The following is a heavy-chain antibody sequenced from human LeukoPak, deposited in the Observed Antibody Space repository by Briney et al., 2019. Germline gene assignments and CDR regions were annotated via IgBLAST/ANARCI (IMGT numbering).Heavy chain of an antibody. D-gene: IGHD3-3*01. CDR2: INHSGST. J-gene: IGHJ6*02. CDR3: ARDRGGYDFWSGYPSYYYYGMDV. V-gene: IGHV4-34*01. Sequence: SETLSLTRAVYGGSFSGYYWSWIRQPPGKGLEWIGEINHSGSTNYNPSLKSRVTISVDTSKNQFSLKLSSATAADTAVYYCARDRGGYDFWSGYPSYYYYGMDVWGQGTTVTVSS. CDR1: GGSFSGYY.